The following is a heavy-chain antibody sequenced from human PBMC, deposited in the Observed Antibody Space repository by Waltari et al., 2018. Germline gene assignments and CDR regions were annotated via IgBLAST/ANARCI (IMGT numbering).Heavy chain of an antibody. Sequence: QVQLQESGPGLVKPSETLSLTCAVSGYSISSGYYWGWIRQPPGKGLEWIGSIYHSGSTSYNPSPKSRVTISVDTSKNQFSLKLSSVTAADTAVYYCARDERPVTKWELLRGNWFDPWGQGTLVTVSS. J-gene: IGHJ5*02. V-gene: IGHV4-38-2*02. D-gene: IGHD1-26*01. CDR2: IYHSGST. CDR3: ARDERPVTKWELLRGNWFDP. CDR1: GYSISSGYY.